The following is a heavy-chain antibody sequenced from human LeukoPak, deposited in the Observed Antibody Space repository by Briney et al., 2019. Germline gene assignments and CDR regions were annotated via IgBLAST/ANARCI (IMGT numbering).Heavy chain of an antibody. V-gene: IGHV3-15*01. CDR1: GFTFSNAW. Sequence: GGSLRLSCAASGFTFSNAWMSWVRQAPGKGLEWVGRIKSKTDGGTTDYAAPVKGRFTISRDDSKNTLYLQMNSLKTEDTAVYYCTTDNLLVATPISYFDYWGQGTLVTVSS. J-gene: IGHJ4*02. CDR3: TTDNLLVATPISYFDY. CDR2: IKSKTDGGTT. D-gene: IGHD5-12*01.